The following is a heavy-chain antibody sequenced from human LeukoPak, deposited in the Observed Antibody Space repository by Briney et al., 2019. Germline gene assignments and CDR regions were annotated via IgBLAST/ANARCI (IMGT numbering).Heavy chain of an antibody. CDR1: GGSISSYY. Sequence: SETLSLTCTVSGGSISSYYWSWIRQPPGKGLEWIGYIYYSGSTNYNPSLKSRVTISVDTSKNQFSLKLSSVTAADTAVYYCAREYGSTKGYFQHWGQGTLVTVSS. V-gene: IGHV4-59*01. CDR2: IYYSGST. J-gene: IGHJ1*01. CDR3: AREYGSTKGYFQH. D-gene: IGHD2-8*01.